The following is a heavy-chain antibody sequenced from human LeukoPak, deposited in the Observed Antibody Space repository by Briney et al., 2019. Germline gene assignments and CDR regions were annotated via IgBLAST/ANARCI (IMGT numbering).Heavy chain of an antibody. J-gene: IGHJ4*02. CDR3: AKARYSSSWSPSDY. CDR2: ISWNSGSI. CDR1: GFTFDDYA. D-gene: IGHD6-13*01. Sequence: GGSLRLSCAASGFTFDDYAMHWVRQAPGKGLEWVSGISWNSGSIGYADSVKGRFTISRDNAKNSLYLQMNSLRAEDTALYYCAKARYSSSWSPSDYWGQGTLVTVSS. V-gene: IGHV3-9*01.